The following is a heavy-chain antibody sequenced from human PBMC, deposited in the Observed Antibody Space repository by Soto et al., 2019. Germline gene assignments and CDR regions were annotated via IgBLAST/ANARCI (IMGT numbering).Heavy chain of an antibody. D-gene: IGHD2-15*01. J-gene: IGHJ3*02. CDR3: ARGYCSGGSCYRDHDAFDI. Sequence: SETLSLTCTVSGGSISSGGYYRSWIRQHPGKGLEWIGYIYYSGSTYYNPSLKSRVTISVDTSKNQFSLKLSSVTAADTAVYYCARGYCSGGSCYRDHDAFDIWGQGTMVTVSS. V-gene: IGHV4-31*03. CDR2: IYYSGST. CDR1: GGSISSGGYY.